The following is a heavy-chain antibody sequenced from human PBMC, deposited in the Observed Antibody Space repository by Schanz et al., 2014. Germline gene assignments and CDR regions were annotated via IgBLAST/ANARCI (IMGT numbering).Heavy chain of an antibody. V-gene: IGHV3-53*01. J-gene: IGHJ4*03. CDR2: FYSGGSST. CDR1: GFTVSTTY. Sequence: EVQLVESGGGLIQPGGSLRLSCAVSGFTVSTTYMSWVRQAPGKGLEWVSCFYSGGSSTNYADSVKGRFIISGDSSKTTLHLKNSSLTAEDTAVYCCTEYARVAFNVALDVWGQGTLVTVSS. D-gene: IGHD2-21*01. CDR3: TEYARVAFNVALDV.